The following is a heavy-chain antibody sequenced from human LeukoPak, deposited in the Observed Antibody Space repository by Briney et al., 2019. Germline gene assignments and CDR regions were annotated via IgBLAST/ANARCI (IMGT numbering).Heavy chain of an antibody. V-gene: IGHV7-4-1*02. CDR1: GYTFTTYA. J-gene: IGHJ6*03. CDR3: ARDLYCSSTSCYAGPYYYYYYMDV. Sequence: VASVKVSCKASGYTFTTYAMNWVRQAPGQGLEWMGWINTNTGNPTYAQGFTGRFVFSLDTSVSTAYLQISSLKAEDTAVYYCARDLYCSSTSCYAGPYYYYYYMDVWGKGTTVTVSS. D-gene: IGHD2-2*01. CDR2: INTNTGNP.